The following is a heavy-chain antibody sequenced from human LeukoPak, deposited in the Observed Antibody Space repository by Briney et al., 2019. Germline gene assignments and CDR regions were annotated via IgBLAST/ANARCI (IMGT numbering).Heavy chain of an antibody. D-gene: IGHD3-10*01. Sequence: SETLSLTCAVYGGSFSGYYWSWIRQPPGKGLEWIGEINHSGSTNYNPSLKSRVTISVDTSKNQFSLKLSSVTAADTAVCYCARGRRGLRKSDGWFDPWGQGTLVTVSS. CDR2: INHSGST. J-gene: IGHJ5*02. V-gene: IGHV4-34*01. CDR1: GGSFSGYY. CDR3: ARGRRGLRKSDGWFDP.